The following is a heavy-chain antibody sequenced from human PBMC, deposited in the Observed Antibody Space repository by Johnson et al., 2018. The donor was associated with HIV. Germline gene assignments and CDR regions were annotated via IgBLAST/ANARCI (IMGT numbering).Heavy chain of an antibody. D-gene: IGHD5-18*01. CDR3: AKERTAMVTPFDA. J-gene: IGHJ3*01. CDR2: ISYSGSDT. V-gene: IGHV3-30*18. Sequence: QVQLVESGGGVVQPGRSLRLSCAASGFSFSTYNMHWVRHAPGRGLEGVAFISYSGSDTYYVDSVKGRFTVSRDNSENTLFLQMNSLRDEDTAVYYCAKERTAMVTPFDAWGQGTRVTVSS. CDR1: GFSFSTYN.